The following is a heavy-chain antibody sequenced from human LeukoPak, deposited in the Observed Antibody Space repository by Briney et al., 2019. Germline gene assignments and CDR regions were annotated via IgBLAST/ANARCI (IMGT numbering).Heavy chain of an antibody. J-gene: IGHJ3*02. CDR3: ARIQPSCPGLGFCSFDI. CDR2: IYYSGST. V-gene: IGHV4-39*01. CDR1: GDSISSSSYY. D-gene: IGHD3-3*01. Sequence: SETLSLTCTVPGDSISSSSYYWGWIRQPPGKGLEWIGSIYYSGSTYYNPSLKSRVTISVDTSKNQFSLKLRSVTAADTAVYYCARIQPSCPGLGFCSFDIWGQGTLATVSS.